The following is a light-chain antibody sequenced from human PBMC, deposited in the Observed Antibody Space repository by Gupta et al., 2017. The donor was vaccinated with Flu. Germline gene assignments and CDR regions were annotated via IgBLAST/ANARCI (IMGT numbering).Light chain of an antibody. CDR2: GNS. J-gene: IGLJ3*02. CDR3: QSYDSSLSGWV. CDR1: SSNIGAGYD. V-gene: IGLV1-40*01. Sequence: QSVLTPPHSVSGAPGQRVTISCTGRSSNIGAGYDVPWYQQLPGTAPKLLIYGNSNRPSGVPVRFSGSKSGTAASLAITGLQAEDEADYYCQSYDSSLSGWVFGGGTKLTVL.